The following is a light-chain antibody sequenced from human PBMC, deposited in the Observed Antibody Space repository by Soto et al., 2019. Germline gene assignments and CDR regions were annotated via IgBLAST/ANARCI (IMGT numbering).Light chain of an antibody. CDR2: DAS. CDR1: ESVSRK. CDR3: QQYNSWHPIT. J-gene: IGKJ5*01. V-gene: IGKV3-15*01. Sequence: EIVLTQSPGTLSLSPGERSPLSCRGSESVSRKLAWYQQKPGQAPRLLIYDASTRATGIPDRFSGGGSATEFTLTISSLKPADFVVYYCQQYNSWHPITFGQGTRLEI.